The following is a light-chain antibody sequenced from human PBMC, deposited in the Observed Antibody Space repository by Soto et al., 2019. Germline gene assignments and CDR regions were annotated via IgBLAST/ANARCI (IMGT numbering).Light chain of an antibody. CDR3: QQSYTTPPT. V-gene: IGKV1-8*01. Sequence: AIRMTQSPSSFSASTGDRVTITCRASQGISSYLAWYQQKPGKAPKLLIYAASTLQSGVPSRFSGSGSGTDFTLTINSLQPEDFATYYCQQSYTTPPTFGQGTRLEIK. CDR2: AAS. CDR1: QGISSY. J-gene: IGKJ5*01.